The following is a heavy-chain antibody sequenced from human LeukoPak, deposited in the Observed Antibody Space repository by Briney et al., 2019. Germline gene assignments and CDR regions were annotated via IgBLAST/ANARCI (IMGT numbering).Heavy chain of an antibody. V-gene: IGHV3-7*01. CDR2: IKQDGSTK. D-gene: IGHD1-26*01. CDR1: GFTFPNSW. CDR3: TRDTIGSLDY. Sequence: GGPLSLSCAAPGFTFPNSWIAWVRQAPGKGLEWVANIKQDGSTKHYADSLKGRFTISRDNPKNSLFLQMNNLRADDTAIYYCTRDTIGSLDYWGQGILVTVAS. J-gene: IGHJ4*02.